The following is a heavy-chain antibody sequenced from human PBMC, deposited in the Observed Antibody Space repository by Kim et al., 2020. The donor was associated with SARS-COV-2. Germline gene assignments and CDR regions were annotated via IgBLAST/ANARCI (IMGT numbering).Heavy chain of an antibody. D-gene: IGHD1-26*01. CDR3: ARDSGYSPPLGMDV. V-gene: IGHV3-7*03. J-gene: IGHJ6*02. Sequence: GGSLRLSCAASGFTFSSYWMTWVRQAPGKGLEWVATIKQDGGEKYYVDFVKGRFTISRDNAKNSVYLQMNTLRAEDTAVYYCARDSGYSPPLGMDVWGQGTTVTASS. CDR1: GFTFSSYW. CDR2: IKQDGGEK.